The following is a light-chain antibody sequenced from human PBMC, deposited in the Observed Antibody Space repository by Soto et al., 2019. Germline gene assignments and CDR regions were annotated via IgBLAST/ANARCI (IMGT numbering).Light chain of an antibody. Sequence: QSALTQPPSVSAAPGQKVTISCSGGSSNLGNNYVSWYQQLPGTAPKLVIYDNIKRPSGIPDRFSGSKSGTSATLGITGLQTGDEADYYCGAWDNSLSVWVFGGGTKLTVL. CDR3: GAWDNSLSVWV. CDR1: SSNLGNNY. V-gene: IGLV1-51*01. CDR2: DNI. J-gene: IGLJ3*02.